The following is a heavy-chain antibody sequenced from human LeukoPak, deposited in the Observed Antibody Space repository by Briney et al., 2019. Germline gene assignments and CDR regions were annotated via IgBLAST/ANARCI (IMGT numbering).Heavy chain of an antibody. V-gene: IGHV5-51*02. D-gene: IGHD6-19*01. CDR3: ARQGAGGWYITPFDA. Sequence: GEPRNISCKCSGCYSTNTTGAGSPQIPGKGLNWMGIIFPGDSDTRYSPSFQGQVTISADKSMNTASLQWSNLKASDTAIYYCARQGAGGWYITPFDAWGQGTLVTVSS. CDR1: GCYSTNTTG. J-gene: IGHJ4*02. CDR2: IFPGDSDT.